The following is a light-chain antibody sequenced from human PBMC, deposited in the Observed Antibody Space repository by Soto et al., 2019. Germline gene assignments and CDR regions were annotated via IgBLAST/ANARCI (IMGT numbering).Light chain of an antibody. V-gene: IGLV1-47*01. CDR3: AAWDDSLSGVV. Sequence: QSVLTQPPSASGTPGQRVTISCSGSSSNIGSNYVYWYQQLPGTAPKLLIYTNNQRPSGVPDRFSGSKSVTSASLALSGLRYEDEADYYCAAWDDSLSGVVFGGRTKLTDL. CDR2: TNN. CDR1: SSNIGSNY. J-gene: IGLJ2*01.